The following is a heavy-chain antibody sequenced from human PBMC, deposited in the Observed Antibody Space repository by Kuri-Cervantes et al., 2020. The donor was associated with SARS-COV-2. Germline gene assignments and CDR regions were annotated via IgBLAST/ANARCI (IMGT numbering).Heavy chain of an antibody. Sequence: ASVKVSCKASGYTFTSYDINWVRQATGQGLEWMGWMNPNSGNTGYAQKFQGRVTMTRNTSISTAYMELSSLRSEDTAVYYCARGLRLYWGGGDAFDIWGQGTTVTVSS. CDR1: GYTFTSYD. CDR2: MNPNSGNT. CDR3: ARGLRLYWGGGDAFDI. V-gene: IGHV1-8*01. D-gene: IGHD2-8*02. J-gene: IGHJ3*02.